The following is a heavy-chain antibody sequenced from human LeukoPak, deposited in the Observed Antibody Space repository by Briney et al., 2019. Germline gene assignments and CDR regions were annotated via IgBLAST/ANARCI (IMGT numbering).Heavy chain of an antibody. CDR1: GFPFSTYS. D-gene: IGHD6-19*01. CDR2: ISGSGGST. Sequence: SGGSLRLSCVTSGFPFSTYSMNWVRQAPGKGLEWVSAISGSGGSTYYADSVKGRFTISRDNSKNTLYLQMNSLRAEDTAVYYCAKAGSGWYAPYWGQGTLVTVSS. J-gene: IGHJ4*02. V-gene: IGHV3-23*01. CDR3: AKAGSGWYAPY.